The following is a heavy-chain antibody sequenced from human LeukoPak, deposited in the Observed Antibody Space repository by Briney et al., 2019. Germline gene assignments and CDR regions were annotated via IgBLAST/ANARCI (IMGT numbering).Heavy chain of an antibody. CDR2: ISMSSTYI. D-gene: IGHD6-19*01. V-gene: IGHV3-21*01. CDR1: GFTFSTNA. CDR3: TRAPYSSGWYAVDF. Sequence: GGSLRLSCAASGFTFSTNAMNWVRQAPGKGLEWVSSISMSSTYIYYADSVKGRFTISRDNAKNSMYLQMDSLRDEDTAVYYCTRAPYSSGWYAVDFWGQGTLVTVSS. J-gene: IGHJ4*02.